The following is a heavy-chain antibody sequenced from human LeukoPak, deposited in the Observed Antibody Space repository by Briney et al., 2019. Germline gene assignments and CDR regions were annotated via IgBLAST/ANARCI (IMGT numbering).Heavy chain of an antibody. V-gene: IGHV3-9*01. D-gene: IGHD6-13*01. CDR2: ISWNSASV. CDR1: GFTFDDYG. Sequence: GRSLRLSCAASGFTFDDYGMHWVRQAPGKGLEGVSSISWNSASVGYVDSVKGRFTISRDNAKNSLYLQMNSLRAEDTALYYCAKDYGYSSSWYDYWGQGTLVTVSS. J-gene: IGHJ4*02. CDR3: AKDYGYSSSWYDY.